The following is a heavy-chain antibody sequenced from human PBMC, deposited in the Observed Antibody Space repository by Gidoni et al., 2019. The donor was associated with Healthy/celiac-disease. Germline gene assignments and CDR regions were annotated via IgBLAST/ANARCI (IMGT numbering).Heavy chain of an antibody. V-gene: IGHV3-53*02. CDR2: IYSGGST. J-gene: IGHJ3*02. Sequence: VLLVDTGGGLIQPGGSLRLSCAAPGFTVSSNYMSWVRQAPGKGLGWVSVIYSGGSTYYADSVKGRFTISRDNSKNTLYLQMNSLRAEDTAVYYCARELGSDAFDIWGQGTMVTVSS. CDR3: ARELGSDAFDI. CDR1: GFTVSSNY.